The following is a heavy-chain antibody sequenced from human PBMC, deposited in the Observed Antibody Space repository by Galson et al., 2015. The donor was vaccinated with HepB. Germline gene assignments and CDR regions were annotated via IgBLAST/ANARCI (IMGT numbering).Heavy chain of an antibody. D-gene: IGHD2-8*01. J-gene: IGHJ4*02. CDR2: IYPGDSDT. V-gene: IGHV5-51*01. Sequence: QSGAEVKKPGESLKLSCKASGYSFSSYWIAWVRQMPGKGLEWMGVIYPGDSDTRYSPSFQGQVTISADKASNTAYLQWTGLKASDTAIYYCARRSAMYFYFDSWGQGTLVTVSS. CDR1: GYSFSSYW. CDR3: ARRSAMYFYFDS.